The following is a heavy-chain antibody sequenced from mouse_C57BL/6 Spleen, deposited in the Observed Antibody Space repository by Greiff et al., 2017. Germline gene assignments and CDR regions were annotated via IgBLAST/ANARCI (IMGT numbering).Heavy chain of an antibody. D-gene: IGHD1-1*01. CDR3: ARAPITTVVPPYAMDY. CDR2: IDPSDSYT. J-gene: IGHJ4*01. Sequence: QVQLQQPGAELVMPGASVKLSCKASGYTFTSYWMHWVKQRPGQGLEWIGEIDPSDSYTNYNQKFKGKSTLTVDNSSSTAYMQLSSLTSEDSAVYYCARAPITTVVPPYAMDYWGQGTSVTVSS. V-gene: IGHV1-69*01. CDR1: GYTFTSYW.